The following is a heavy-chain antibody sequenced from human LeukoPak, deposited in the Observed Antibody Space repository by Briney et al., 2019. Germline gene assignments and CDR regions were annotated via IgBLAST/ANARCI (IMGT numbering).Heavy chain of an antibody. CDR3: ARGTYRGEKYYDTTGGPFDI. J-gene: IGHJ3*02. D-gene: IGHD3-22*01. Sequence: GGSLRLSCAASGFTFSDYYLSWIRQAPGKGLEWVSYISSTSIYTYYADSVKGRFTISRDNAKNSLYLQMNSLRAEDTAVYYCARGTYRGEKYYDTTGGPFDIWGQGALVTVSS. V-gene: IGHV3-11*06. CDR1: GFTFSDYY. CDR2: ISSTSIYT.